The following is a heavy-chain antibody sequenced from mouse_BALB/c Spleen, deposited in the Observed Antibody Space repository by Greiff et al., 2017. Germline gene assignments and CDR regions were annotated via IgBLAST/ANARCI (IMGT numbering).Heavy chain of an antibody. CDR3: ARGQDGNYDYYAMDY. V-gene: IGHV5-6-5*01. D-gene: IGHD2-1*01. CDR1: GFTFSSYA. Sequence: DVKLVESGGGLVKPGGSLKLSCAASGFTFSSYAMSWVRQTPEKRLEWVASISSGGSTYYPDSVKGRFTISRDNARNILYLQMSSLRSEDTAMYYCARGQDGNYDYYAMDYWGQGTSVTVSS. CDR2: ISSGGST. J-gene: IGHJ4*01.